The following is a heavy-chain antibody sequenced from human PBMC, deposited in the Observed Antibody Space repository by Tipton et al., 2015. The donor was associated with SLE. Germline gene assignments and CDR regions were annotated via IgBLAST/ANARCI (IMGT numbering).Heavy chain of an antibody. J-gene: IGHJ4*02. CDR1: GGSFSNYY. CDR3: ARGLRYSYGSFFDY. V-gene: IGHV4-34*01. D-gene: IGHD5-18*01. Sequence: TLSLTCAVYGGSFSNYYWSWIRQPPGKGLEWIGEINHSGSTNYNSSLKSRVSISIDTSKNQFSLKLSSVTAADTAVYYCARGLRYSYGSFFDYWGQGTLVSVSS. CDR2: INHSGST.